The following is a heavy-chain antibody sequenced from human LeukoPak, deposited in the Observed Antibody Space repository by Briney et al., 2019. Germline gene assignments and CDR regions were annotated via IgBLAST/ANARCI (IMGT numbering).Heavy chain of an antibody. CDR1: GFTLRGAA. J-gene: IGHJ3*01. D-gene: IGHD5-24*01. V-gene: IGHV3-23*01. CDR3: AKDIQLST. CDR2: ISSSGNNA. Sequence: GGSLRLSRAVSGFTLRGAAMTWVRQAPGKGLEWVSLISSSGNNAYYADSVKGRFTISRDNSKNTLSLQMNSLRVEDTAIYYCAKDIQLSTWGLGTRVTVSS.